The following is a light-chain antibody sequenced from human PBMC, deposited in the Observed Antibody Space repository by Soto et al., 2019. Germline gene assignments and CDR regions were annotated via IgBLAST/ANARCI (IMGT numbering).Light chain of an antibody. V-gene: IGKV1-27*01. J-gene: IGKJ1*01. Sequence: DIQMTQSPSSLSASVGDRVTITCRASQGISNYLAWYQQKPGKVPKLLIYAASTLQSGVPSWFSGSGSGTAFTLTISSLQHEDVATYYCEKYNSAPWTFGQGTKVEIK. CDR2: AAS. CDR3: EKYNSAPWT. CDR1: QGISNY.